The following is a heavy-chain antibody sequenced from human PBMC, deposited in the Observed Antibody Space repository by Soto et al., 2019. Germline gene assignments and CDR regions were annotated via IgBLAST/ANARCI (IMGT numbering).Heavy chain of an antibody. CDR1: GFTFSDYW. D-gene: IGHD2-15*01. J-gene: IGHJ4*02. CDR2: IKHDGSEK. V-gene: IGHV3-7*01. Sequence: GGSLRLSCATSGFTFSDYWMSWVRQAPGKGLEWVANIKHDGSEKDYAGSVKGRFTISRDSAKNSLFLQMNSLRADDTAVYYCAKGGDVSGNRPLDCWGPGALVTVSS. CDR3: AKGGDVSGNRPLDC.